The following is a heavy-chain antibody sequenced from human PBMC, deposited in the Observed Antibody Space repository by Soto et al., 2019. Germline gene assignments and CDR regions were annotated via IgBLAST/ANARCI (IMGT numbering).Heavy chain of an antibody. V-gene: IGHV4-4*02. CDR2: IYHSGST. J-gene: IGHJ6*02. Sequence: SETLSLTCAVSGGSISSSNWWSWVRQPPGKGLEWIGEIYHSGSTNYNPSLKSRVTISVDKSKNQFSLKLSSVTAADTAVYYCARSYSGYDWDYYYYGMDVWGQGTTVTVSS. D-gene: IGHD5-12*01. CDR3: ARSYSGYDWDYYYYGMDV. CDR1: GGSISSSNW.